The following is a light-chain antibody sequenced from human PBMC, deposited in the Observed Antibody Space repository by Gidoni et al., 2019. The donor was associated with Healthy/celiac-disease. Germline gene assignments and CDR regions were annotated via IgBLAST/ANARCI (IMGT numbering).Light chain of an antibody. V-gene: IGKV1-5*03. CDR1: QSISSW. J-gene: IGKJ2*01. Sequence: DRQMNQSPSTLSASVGDRVTITCRASQSISSWCAWYQQKPGKAPNLLLYKASSLESGVPSMFSGSGFGTEFTLTISSLHPDDLASYYCHQYNSYSPVTFGQGTKLESK. CDR2: KAS. CDR3: HQYNSYSPVT.